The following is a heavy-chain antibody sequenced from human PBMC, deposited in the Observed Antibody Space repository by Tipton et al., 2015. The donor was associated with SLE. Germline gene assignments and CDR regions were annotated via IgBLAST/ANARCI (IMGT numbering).Heavy chain of an antibody. V-gene: IGHV3-30*04. J-gene: IGHJ6*02. D-gene: IGHD6-19*01. CDR2: ISFDGRNN. CDR3: ARWLAPPYGMDV. CDR1: GFTFNNYA. Sequence: SLRLSCAASGFTFNNYAMHWGRQAPGKGLEWVAVISFDGRNNNYADSVKGRFTISRHTPKNTLYLQMNSLRAEDTAVYYCARWLAPPYGMDVWGQGTTVTVSS.